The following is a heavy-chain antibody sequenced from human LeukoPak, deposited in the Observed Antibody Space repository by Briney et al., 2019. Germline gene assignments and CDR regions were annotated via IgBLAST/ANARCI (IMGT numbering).Heavy chain of an antibody. Sequence: SETLSLTCAVYGGSFSGYYWSWIRQPPGKGLEWIGEINHSGSTNYNPSLKSRVTISVDTSKNQFSLKLSSVTAADTAVYYCARGLSNWFDPWGQGTLVTVSS. J-gene: IGHJ5*02. CDR2: INHSGST. CDR1: GGSFSGYY. V-gene: IGHV4-34*01. CDR3: ARGLSNWFDP.